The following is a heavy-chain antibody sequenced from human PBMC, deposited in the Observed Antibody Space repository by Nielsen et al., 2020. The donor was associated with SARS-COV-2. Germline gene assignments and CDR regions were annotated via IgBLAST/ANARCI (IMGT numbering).Heavy chain of an antibody. Sequence: GGSLRLSCAASGFTFDDYAMHWVRQAPGKGLEWVSGISWNSGSIGYADSVKGRFTISRDNAKNSLYLQMNSLRAEDTAVYYCATSYDSSGYSGDYYYYGMDVWGQGTTVTVSS. CDR1: GFTFDDYA. CDR2: ISWNSGSI. V-gene: IGHV3-9*01. J-gene: IGHJ6*02. CDR3: ATSYDSSGYSGDYYYYGMDV. D-gene: IGHD3-22*01.